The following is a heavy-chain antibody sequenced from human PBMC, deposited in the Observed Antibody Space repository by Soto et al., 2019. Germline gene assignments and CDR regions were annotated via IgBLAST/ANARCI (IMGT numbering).Heavy chain of an antibody. J-gene: IGHJ4*02. Sequence: EVQLVQSGAEVKKPGESLKISCKGSGYSFTSYWIGWVRQVPGKGLEWMGIIYPGDSDITYSPSFQGQVTISADKSIRTAYLQWSSLKASDTAMYYCARRTYSSSYTHDYWGQGTLVTVPS. CDR2: IYPGDSDI. V-gene: IGHV5-51*03. CDR1: GYSFTSYW. CDR3: ARRTYSSSYTHDY. D-gene: IGHD6-13*01.